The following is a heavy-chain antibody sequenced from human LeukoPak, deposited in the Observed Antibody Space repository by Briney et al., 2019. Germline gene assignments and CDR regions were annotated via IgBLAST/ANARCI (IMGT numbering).Heavy chain of an antibody. CDR3: VGAPPPHNFDY. J-gene: IGHJ4*02. CDR1: GFIFSNDA. CDR2: ISSSGGAT. Sequence: GGSLRLSCAASGFIFSNDAIHWARQAPGKGLEWVSGISSSGGATFYAESAKGRFTISRDNSKNTAYLQMNSLRADDTAIYYCVGAPPPHNFDYWGQGTLVTVSS. D-gene: IGHD1-26*01. V-gene: IGHV3-23*01.